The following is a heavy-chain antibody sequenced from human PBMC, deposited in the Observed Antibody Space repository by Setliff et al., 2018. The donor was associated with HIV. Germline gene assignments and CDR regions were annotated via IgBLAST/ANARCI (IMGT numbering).Heavy chain of an antibody. CDR1: GFTFTNSA. D-gene: IGHD1-1*01. CDR2: IVVGSGNT. CDR3: AADPQTGTTSYDAFDI. Sequence: GASVKVSCKASGFTFTNSAVQWVRQARGQRLEWIGWIVVGSGNTNYAQKFQERVTITRDMSTSRAYMELSGLRTEDTAVYYCAADPQTGTTSYDAFDIWGQGTVVTV. V-gene: IGHV1-58*01. J-gene: IGHJ3*02.